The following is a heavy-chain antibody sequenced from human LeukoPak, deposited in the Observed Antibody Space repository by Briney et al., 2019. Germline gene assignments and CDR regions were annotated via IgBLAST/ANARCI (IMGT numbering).Heavy chain of an antibody. J-gene: IGHJ6*02. V-gene: IGHV3-23*01. CDR1: GFTFSNYA. CDR3: AKDFNGKGYYYYGMDV. Sequence: GGSLRLSCAASGFTFSNYAMSWVRQAPGKGLEWVSGISGSGGGTYYADSVKGRFTISRDNSKNTLYLQMDSLRAEDTAVYYCAKDFNGKGYYYYGMDVWGQGTTVTVSS. CDR2: ISGSGGGT.